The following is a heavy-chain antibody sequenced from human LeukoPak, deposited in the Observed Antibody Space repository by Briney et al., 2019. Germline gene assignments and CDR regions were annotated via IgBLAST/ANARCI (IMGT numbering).Heavy chain of an antibody. J-gene: IGHJ4*02. V-gene: IGHV4-59*01. CDR3: ARSKDILTGYCFDY. D-gene: IGHD3-9*01. CDR2: IYYSGST. CDR1: GDSISSNY. Sequence: SETLSLTCSVFGDSISSNYWSWIRQPPGKGLEWIGYIYYSGSTNYNPSLKSRVTMSVDTSKNQFSLKLSSVTAADTAVYYCARSKDILTGYCFDYWGQGTLVTVSS.